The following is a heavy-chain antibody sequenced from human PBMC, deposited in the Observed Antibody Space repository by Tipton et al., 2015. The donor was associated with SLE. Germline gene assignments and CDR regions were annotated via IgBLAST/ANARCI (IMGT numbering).Heavy chain of an antibody. V-gene: IGHV4-4*07. D-gene: IGHD1-26*01. CDR3: VRDGGGYSVPAYYFGMDV. CDR2: VSSGVNT. J-gene: IGHJ6*02. Sequence: TLSLTCTVSGDSITNYYYNWIRQSAGRGLEWIGRVSSGVNTNYNPSFNGRVTMSVDTFKNQLFLKLNSVTAADTAVYYCVRDGGGYSVPAYYFGMDVWGQGTKVTASS. CDR1: GDSITNYY.